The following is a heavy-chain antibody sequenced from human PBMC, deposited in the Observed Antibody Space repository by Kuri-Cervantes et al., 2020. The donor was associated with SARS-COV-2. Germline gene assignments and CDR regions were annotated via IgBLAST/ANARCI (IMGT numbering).Heavy chain of an antibody. J-gene: IGHJ6*03. CDR1: GGSISSSSYY. V-gene: IGHV4-61*02. CDR3: ARVGNSGSYYDYYYYMDV. D-gene: IGHD1-26*01. CDR2: IYTSGST. Sequence: SCTVSGGSISSSSYYWSWIRQPAGKGLEWIGRIYTSGSTNYNPSLKSRVTISVDTSKNQFSLKLSSVTAADTAVYYCARVGNSGSYYDYYYYMDVWGKGTTVTVSS.